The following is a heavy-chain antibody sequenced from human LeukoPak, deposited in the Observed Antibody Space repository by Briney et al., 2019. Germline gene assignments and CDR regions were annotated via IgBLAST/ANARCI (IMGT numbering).Heavy chain of an antibody. V-gene: IGHV4-4*07. CDR1: GGSISRYY. D-gene: IGHD3-16*02. Sequence: SETLSLTCTVSGGSISRYYRSWIRQPAGKGLEWIGRIYSSGTTTYSPSLKSRVTMSVDTSKNQFSLTLSSVTAADTAVYYCARGGVGGVIVPFDYWGQGTLVTVSS. CDR3: ARGGVGGVIVPFDY. J-gene: IGHJ4*02. CDR2: IYSSGTT.